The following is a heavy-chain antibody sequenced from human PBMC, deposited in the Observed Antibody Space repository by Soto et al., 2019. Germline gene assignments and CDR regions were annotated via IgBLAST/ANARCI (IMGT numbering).Heavy chain of an antibody. V-gene: IGHV1-18*04. D-gene: IGHD3-22*01. CDR3: ARIVGITALVDAYDI. CDR1: GYTFTNYV. J-gene: IGHJ3*02. Sequence: ASGKVSCKASGYTFTNYVMSWVLQAPGQGLEWMGWISVFNGNTNYAQKLQGRVTMTTDTSTSTAYMELRSLRSDDTAVYYCARIVGITALVDAYDIWGQGTLVPVSS. CDR2: ISVFNGNT.